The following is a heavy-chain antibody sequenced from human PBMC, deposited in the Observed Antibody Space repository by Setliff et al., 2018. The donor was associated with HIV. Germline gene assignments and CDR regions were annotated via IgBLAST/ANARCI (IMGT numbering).Heavy chain of an antibody. V-gene: IGHV4-4*09. CDR3: ARRIDNSGSFPDKNWFDT. CDR2: IFTSGST. Sequence: NPSETLSLTCTVSGGSISSYCWNWIRQPPGRGLEWIGYIFTSGSTKYNPSLQSRVTMSIDTSKNQFSLKLTSVTAADTAVYYCARRIDNSGSFPDKNWFDTWGQGSLVTVS. J-gene: IGHJ5*02. D-gene: IGHD3-10*01. CDR1: GGSISSYC.